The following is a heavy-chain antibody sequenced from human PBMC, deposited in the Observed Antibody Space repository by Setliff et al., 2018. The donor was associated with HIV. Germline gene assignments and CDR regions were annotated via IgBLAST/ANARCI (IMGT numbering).Heavy chain of an antibody. CDR3: ARNDKAVRSAFDI. CDR1: GGSISSYY. V-gene: IGHV4-59*08. J-gene: IGHJ3*02. D-gene: IGHD3-10*01. CDR2: IYYSGST. Sequence: PSETLSLTCTVSGGSISSYYWSWIRQPPGKGLEWIGYIYYSGSTNYNPSLKSRVTISVDTSKNQFSLRLSSVAAGDTAVYYCARNDKAVRSAFDIWGQGTMVTVS.